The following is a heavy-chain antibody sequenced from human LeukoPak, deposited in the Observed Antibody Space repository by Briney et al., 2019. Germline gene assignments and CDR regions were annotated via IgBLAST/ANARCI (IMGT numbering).Heavy chain of an antibody. Sequence: SSETLSLTCAVSGYSISSNYFWGWIRQPPGKGLEWIGTISHTGTTFYKPSLKTRIAISLDTSKNQFSLKLSSVTAADTAVYYCARGRIQLWRYGAVQDYWGQGTLVTVSS. V-gene: IGHV4-38-2*01. CDR2: ISHTGTT. J-gene: IGHJ4*02. D-gene: IGHD5-18*01. CDR1: GYSISSNYF. CDR3: ARGRIQLWRYGAVQDY.